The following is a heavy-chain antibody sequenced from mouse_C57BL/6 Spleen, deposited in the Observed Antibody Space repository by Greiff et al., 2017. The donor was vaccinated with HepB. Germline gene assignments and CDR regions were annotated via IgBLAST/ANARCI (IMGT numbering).Heavy chain of an antibody. CDR2: IYPGDGDT. D-gene: IGHD1-1*01. CDR1: GYAFSSSW. Sequence: VQLQESGPELVKPGASVKISCKASGYAFSSSWMNWVKQRPGKGLEWIGRIYPGDGDTNYNGKFKGKATLTADKSSSTAYMQLSSLTSEDSAVYFCGIITTVVPNWGQGTSVTVSS. J-gene: IGHJ4*01. CDR3: GIITTVVPN. V-gene: IGHV1-82*01.